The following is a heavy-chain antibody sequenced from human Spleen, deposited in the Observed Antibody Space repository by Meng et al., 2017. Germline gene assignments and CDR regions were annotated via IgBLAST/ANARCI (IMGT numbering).Heavy chain of an antibody. D-gene: IGHD6-19*01. CDR1: GFTLGGHV. V-gene: IGHV3-30*09. J-gene: IGHJ4*01. CDR3: AREGLYSSGRCGFFDY. Sequence: GESLKISCTASGFTLGGHVVHWVRQAPGKGLEWVAAISQDDFSKYYTDSVKGRFAISRGSSGNTVYLELNSLRPEDTAVYYCAREGLYSSGRCGFFDYWGQGTLVTVSS. CDR2: ISQDDFSK.